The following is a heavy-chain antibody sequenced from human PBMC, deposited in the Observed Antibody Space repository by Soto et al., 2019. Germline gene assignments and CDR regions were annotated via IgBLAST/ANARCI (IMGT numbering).Heavy chain of an antibody. CDR3: QTEHCREWILRGMDV. Sequence: GGPLRVSYGASGGTFRNFAMSWVRQAQGKGLEWVSAISGSGGSTYYADSVKGRFTISRDNSKNTLYLQMNSLRAEDTAVYYCQTEHCREWILRGMDVWGQGTTVTVSS. V-gene: IGHV3-23*01. J-gene: IGHJ6*02. D-gene: IGHD3-3*01. CDR2: ISGSGGST. CDR1: GGTFRNFA.